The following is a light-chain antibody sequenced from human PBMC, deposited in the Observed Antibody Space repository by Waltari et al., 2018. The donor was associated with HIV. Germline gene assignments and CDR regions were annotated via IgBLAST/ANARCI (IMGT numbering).Light chain of an antibody. J-gene: IGLJ1*01. CDR2: KNC. CDR1: SSNIGNDN. V-gene: IGLV1-47*01. Sequence: QSVLTQPPSASGTPGQTVTISCSGGSSNIGNDNVYWYQQLPGMTPKLLIYKNCVGPSGVPDRFAGSKSGTSASLAISGLRSEDVADYYWVGWDSSLSADVFGAGTKVTGL. CDR3: VGWDSSLSADV.